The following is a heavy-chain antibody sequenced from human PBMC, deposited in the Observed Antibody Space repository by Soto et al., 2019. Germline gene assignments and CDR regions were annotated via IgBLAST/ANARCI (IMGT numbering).Heavy chain of an antibody. CDR2: IWYDGSNK. CDR1: GFTFSSYG. V-gene: IGHV3-33*01. J-gene: IGHJ4*02. D-gene: IGHD6-13*01. CDR3: ARSGYSSSWSKFDY. Sequence: ESGGGVVQPGRSLRLSCAASGFTFSSYGMHWVRQAPGKGLEWVAVIWYDGSNKYYADSVKGRFTISRDNSKNTLYLQMNSLRAEDTAVYYCARSGYSSSWSKFDYWGQGTLGTVSS.